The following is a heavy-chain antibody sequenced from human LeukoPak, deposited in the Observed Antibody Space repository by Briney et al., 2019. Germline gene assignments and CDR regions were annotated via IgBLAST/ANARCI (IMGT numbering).Heavy chain of an antibody. J-gene: IGHJ4*02. D-gene: IGHD3-3*01. CDR3: ARDRAWNYFDY. CDR1: GFTFGYYT. V-gene: IGHV3-30*04. CDR2: ISNDGGRK. Sequence: GGSLRLSCAASGFTFGYYTMHWVRQASGKGLEWVAIISNDGGRKYYAHSVEGRFTISRDNSKNTLYLQMDSLRAEDTAVYYCARDRAWNYFDYWGQGTLVTVSS.